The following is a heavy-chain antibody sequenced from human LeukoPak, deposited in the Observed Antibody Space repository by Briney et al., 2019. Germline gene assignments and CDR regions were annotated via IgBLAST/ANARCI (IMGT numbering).Heavy chain of an antibody. CDR1: GLTFDDYT. J-gene: IGHJ4*02. CDR2: INWDGGST. Sequence: GGSLRLSCAASGLTFDDYTMHWVRQAPGKGLEWVSLINWDGGSTYYADSVKGRFTISRDNSKNSLYLQMNSLRTEDTALYFCAKDVYRSGGNPDYWGQGTLVTASS. V-gene: IGHV3-43*01. CDR3: AKDVYRSGGNPDY. D-gene: IGHD2-15*01.